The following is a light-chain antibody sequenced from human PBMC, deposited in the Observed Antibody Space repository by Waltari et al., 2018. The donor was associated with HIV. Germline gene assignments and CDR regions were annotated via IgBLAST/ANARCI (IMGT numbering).Light chain of an antibody. Sequence: QSALTQPRSVSGPPGQSVTISCTGTSSDVDVYHFGSWYQQHPGKAPKLMIYDVSKRPSGVPDRFSGSKSGNTASLTISGLQAEDEADYYCCSYAGSYPVVFGGGTKLTVL. V-gene: IGLV2-11*01. CDR1: SSDVDVYHF. CDR2: DVS. CDR3: CSYAGSYPVV. J-gene: IGLJ2*01.